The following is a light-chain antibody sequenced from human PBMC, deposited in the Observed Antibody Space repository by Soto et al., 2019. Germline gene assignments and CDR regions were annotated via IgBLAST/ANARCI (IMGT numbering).Light chain of an antibody. CDR3: QHYDNYSGA. Sequence: ILLSQALDNLVDPPVARPTRFSLASQSAISNYLAWYQQKPGQAPRLLIYKATSITSGVPARFSGSGSGTDFTLTISSLQSDDFAVYYCQHYDNYSGAFGQGTKVDI. V-gene: IGKV3D-15*01. J-gene: IGKJ1*01. CDR1: QSAISNY. CDR2: KAT.